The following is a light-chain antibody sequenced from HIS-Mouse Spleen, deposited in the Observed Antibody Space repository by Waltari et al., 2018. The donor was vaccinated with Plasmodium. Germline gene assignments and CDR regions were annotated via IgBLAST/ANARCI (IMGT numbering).Light chain of an antibody. Sequence: SYELTQPPSVSVSPGQTARITCSGDALPKKYAYWYQQKSGQAPVLVIYEDSKRPSGIRERCSGSSSGTMATWTISGAQVEDEADYYCYSTDSSGNHRVFGGGTKLTVL. V-gene: IGLV3-10*01. CDR2: EDS. J-gene: IGLJ3*02. CDR3: YSTDSSGNHRV. CDR1: ALPKKY.